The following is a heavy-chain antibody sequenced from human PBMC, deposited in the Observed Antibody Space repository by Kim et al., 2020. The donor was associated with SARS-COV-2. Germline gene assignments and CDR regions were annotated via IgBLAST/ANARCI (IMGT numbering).Heavy chain of an antibody. Sequence: SETLSLTCTVSGGSMSSYYWSWIRQPPGKGLEWIGYIYYSGSTNYNPSLKSRVTISVDTSKNQFSLKLSSVTTADTAVYYCARVLYSEYQLLLATYYYYYMDVCGEGTTVTVSS. V-gene: IGHV4-59*01. J-gene: IGHJ6*03. D-gene: IGHD2-2*01. CDR2: IYYSGST. CDR3: ARVLYSEYQLLLATYYYYYMDV. CDR1: GGSMSSYY.